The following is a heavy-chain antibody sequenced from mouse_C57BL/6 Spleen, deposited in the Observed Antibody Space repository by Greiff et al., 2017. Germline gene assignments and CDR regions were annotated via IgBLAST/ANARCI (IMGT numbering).Heavy chain of an antibody. CDR3: ARWVSGYAMDY. CDR1: GYSFTGYY. V-gene: IGHV1-42*01. Sequence: VQLQQSGPELVKPGASVKISCKASGYSFTGYYMNWVKQSPEKSLEWIGEINPSTGGTTYNQKFKAKATLTVDKSSSTAYMQLKSLTSEDSAVYYCARWVSGYAMDYWGPGTSVTVSS. J-gene: IGHJ4*01. CDR2: INPSTGGT.